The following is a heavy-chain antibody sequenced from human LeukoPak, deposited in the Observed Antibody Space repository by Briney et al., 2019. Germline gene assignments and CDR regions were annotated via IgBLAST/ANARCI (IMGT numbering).Heavy chain of an antibody. D-gene: IGHD4-23*01. J-gene: IGHJ6*02. CDR3: AKDHGYGGNSGQEYYYYGMDV. Sequence: SETLSLTCTVSGGSISSYYWSWIRQPPGKGLEWIGYIYTSGSTNYNPSLKSRVTISVDTSKNQFSLKLSSVTAADTAVYYCAKDHGYGGNSGQEYYYYGMDVWGQGTTVTVSS. V-gene: IGHV4-4*09. CDR2: IYTSGST. CDR1: GGSISSYY.